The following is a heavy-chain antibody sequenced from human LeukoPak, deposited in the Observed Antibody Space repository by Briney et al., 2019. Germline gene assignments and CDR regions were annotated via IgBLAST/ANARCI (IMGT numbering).Heavy chain of an antibody. V-gene: IGHV3-7*03. D-gene: IGHD2-15*01. Sequence: PGGSLRLSCAVSGLTFSTYWMSWVRQAPGQGLEWVANVKHDGSEEYYVDSVKGRFTISRDNAKNSLFLQMNSLRDEDTAVYCASDSPGYDSGSYFAYWGQGTLVTVSS. CDR1: GLTFSTYW. CDR3: ASDSPGYDSGSYFAY. CDR2: VKHDGSEE. J-gene: IGHJ4*02.